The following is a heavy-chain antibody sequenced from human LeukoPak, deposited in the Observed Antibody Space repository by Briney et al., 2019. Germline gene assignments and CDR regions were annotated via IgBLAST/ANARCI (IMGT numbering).Heavy chain of an antibody. V-gene: IGHV3-48*03. CDR2: ISSSGSTI. Sequence: GGSLRLSCAASGVTFSSYEINSVCQTPGKGLERVSYISSSGSTIYSADSWKGRFTISRDNAKNSLYLQIRSLRAEDKGVYYCAELGITMIGGVWGKGTTVTISS. J-gene: IGHJ6*01. D-gene: IGHD3-10*02. CDR3: AELGITMIGGV. CDR1: GVTFSSYE.